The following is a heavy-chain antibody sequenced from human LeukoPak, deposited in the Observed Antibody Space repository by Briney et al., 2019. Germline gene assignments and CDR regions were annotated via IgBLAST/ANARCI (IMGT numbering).Heavy chain of an antibody. V-gene: IGHV3-33*01. CDR1: GFTFRSYG. Sequence: PGGSLRLSCAASGFTFRSYGMHWVRQAPGKGLEWVAVIWYDGSNKYYADSVKGRFTISRDNSKNTLYLQMNSLRAEDTAVYYCARGVPRIAAARPYYWGQGTLVTVSS. CDR2: IWYDGSNK. J-gene: IGHJ4*02. CDR3: ARGVPRIAAARPYY. D-gene: IGHD6-13*01.